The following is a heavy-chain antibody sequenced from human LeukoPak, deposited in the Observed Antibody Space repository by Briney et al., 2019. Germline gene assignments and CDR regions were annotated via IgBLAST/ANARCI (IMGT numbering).Heavy chain of an antibody. CDR2: LNAGNGNT. Sequence: ASVKVSCKASGYTFTSYAMHWVRQAPGQRLEWMGWLNAGNGNTKYSQKFQGRVTITRDTSASTAYMELSSLRSEDTAVYYCARRGLTYSSSSNYGMDVWGQGTTVTVSS. D-gene: IGHD6-6*01. J-gene: IGHJ6*02. V-gene: IGHV1-3*01. CDR3: ARRGLTYSSSSNYGMDV. CDR1: GYTFTSYA.